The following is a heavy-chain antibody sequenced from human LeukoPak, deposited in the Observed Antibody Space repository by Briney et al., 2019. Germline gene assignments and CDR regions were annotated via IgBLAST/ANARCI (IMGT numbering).Heavy chain of an antibody. CDR1: GFTFSSYS. D-gene: IGHD6-13*01. CDR2: ISSSSTI. Sequence: SGGSLRLSCAASGFTFSSYSMSWVRQAPGKGLEWVSYISSSSTIYYADSVKGRFTISRDNAKNSLYLQMNSLRAEDTAVYYCARDGFGRAAAGTRAPYDYCYMDVWGKGTTVTVSS. V-gene: IGHV3-48*01. CDR3: ARDGFGRAAAGTRAPYDYCYMDV. J-gene: IGHJ6*03.